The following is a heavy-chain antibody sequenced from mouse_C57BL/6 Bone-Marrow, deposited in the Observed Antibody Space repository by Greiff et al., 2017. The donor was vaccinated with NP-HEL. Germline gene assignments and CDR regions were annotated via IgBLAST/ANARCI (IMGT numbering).Heavy chain of an antibody. V-gene: IGHV1-69*01. CDR2: IDPSDSYT. Sequence: QVQLQQPGAELVMPGASVKLSCKASGYTFTSYWMHWVKQRPGQGLEWIGEIDPSDSYTNYNQKFKGKSTLTVDKSSSTAYMQLGRLTSEDSAVYYCARSLRYAMDYWGQGTSVTVSS. CDR1: GYTFTSYW. CDR3: ARSLRYAMDY. D-gene: IGHD1-1*01. J-gene: IGHJ4*01.